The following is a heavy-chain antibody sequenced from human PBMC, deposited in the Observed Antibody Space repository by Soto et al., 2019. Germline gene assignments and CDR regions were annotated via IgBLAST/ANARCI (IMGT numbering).Heavy chain of an antibody. CDR2: IYYTGST. CDR3: ARHKALAGTSFDY. CDR1: GGSISSYY. J-gene: IGHJ4*02. V-gene: IGHV4-59*08. Sequence: KASETLSLTCTVSGGSISSYYWSWIRQPPGKGLEWIGYIYYTGSTNYNPSLKSRVTISVDTSKNQVSLKLSSVTAADTAVYYCARHKALAGTSFDYWGQGTLVTVSS. D-gene: IGHD6-19*01.